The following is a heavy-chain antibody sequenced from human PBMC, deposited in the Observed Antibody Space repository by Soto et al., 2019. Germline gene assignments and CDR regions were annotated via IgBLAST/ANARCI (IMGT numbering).Heavy chain of an antibody. D-gene: IGHD4-17*01. J-gene: IGHJ4*02. CDR1: GYTFTSYG. V-gene: IGHV1-18*01. CDR3: ARTLYGDNVDY. Sequence: ASVKVSCKASGYTFTSYGISWVRQAPGQGLEWMGWINANNGNTNYAQKFQGRVTMTRNTSISTAYMELRSLRSEDTAVYYCARTLYGDNVDYWGQGTLVTVSS. CDR2: INANNGNT.